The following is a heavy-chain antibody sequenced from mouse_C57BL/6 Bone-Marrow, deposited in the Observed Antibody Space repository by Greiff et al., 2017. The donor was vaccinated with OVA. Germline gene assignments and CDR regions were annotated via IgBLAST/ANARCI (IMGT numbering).Heavy chain of an antibody. J-gene: IGHJ2*01. V-gene: IGHV1-61*01. CDR1: GYTFTSYW. Sequence: QVQLQQPGAELVRPGSSVKLSCKASGYTFTSYWMDWVKQRPGQGLEWIGNIYPSDSETHYNQKFKDKATLTVDKSSSTAYMQLSSLTSEDSAVYYCARGTGTSLFDYWGQGTTLTVSS. CDR2: IYPSDSET. D-gene: IGHD4-1*01. CDR3: ARGTGTSLFDY.